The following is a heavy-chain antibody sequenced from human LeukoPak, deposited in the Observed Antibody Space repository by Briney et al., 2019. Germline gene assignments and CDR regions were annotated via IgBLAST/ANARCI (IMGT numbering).Heavy chain of an antibody. V-gene: IGHV3-23*01. Sequence: GGSLRLSCAASGFTFSSYAMSWVRQAPGKGLEWVSAISGSGGSTYYADSVKGRFTISRDNSKNTLYLQMNGLRAEDTAVYYCAKDLRRGVVVPASNWFDPWGQGTLVTVSS. CDR1: GFTFSSYA. D-gene: IGHD2-2*01. CDR2: ISGSGGST. CDR3: AKDLRRGVVVPASNWFDP. J-gene: IGHJ5*02.